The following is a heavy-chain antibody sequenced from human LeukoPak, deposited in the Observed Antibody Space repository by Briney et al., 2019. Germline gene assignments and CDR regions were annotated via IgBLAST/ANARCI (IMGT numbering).Heavy chain of an antibody. Sequence: GGSLRLSCAASGFTFVTFAMGWVRQAPGKGLEWVSTISGSGGCTYYADSVKGRFTISRDNSKNTLYLQMNSLRAEDTAVYYCAKHKGAGSRYSYSMDVWGKGATVTVSS. CDR2: ISGSGGCT. CDR3: AKHKGAGSRYSYSMDV. J-gene: IGHJ6*03. V-gene: IGHV3-23*01. CDR1: GFTFVTFA. D-gene: IGHD6-13*01.